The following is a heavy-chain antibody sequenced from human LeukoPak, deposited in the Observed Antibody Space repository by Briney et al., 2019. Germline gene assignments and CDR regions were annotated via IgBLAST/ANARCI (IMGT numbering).Heavy chain of an antibody. D-gene: IGHD3-22*01. Sequence: SQTPSLTCTVSGDSISSGNYYWSWIRQPAGKGLEWIGCMFPSGSTNYNPSLKSRVTISVDTSKNQFSLKLSSVTAADTAVYYCKGSSGYSYYYYMDVWGKGTTVTVSS. CDR3: KGSSGYSYYYYMDV. CDR1: GDSISSGNYY. V-gene: IGHV4-61*02. CDR2: MFPSGST. J-gene: IGHJ6*03.